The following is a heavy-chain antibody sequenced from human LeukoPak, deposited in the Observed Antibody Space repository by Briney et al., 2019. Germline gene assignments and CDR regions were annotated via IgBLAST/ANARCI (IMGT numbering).Heavy chain of an antibody. D-gene: IGHD4-17*01. CDR3: AREGIDDYGDSFYYYGMDV. Sequence: ASVKVSCKASGYTFTSYAMHWVRQAPGQRLEWMGWINGGNGNTKYSQKFQGRVTITRDTSASTAYMELSSLRSEDTAVYYCAREGIDDYGDSFYYYGMDVWGQGTTVTVSS. V-gene: IGHV1-3*01. CDR2: INGGNGNT. CDR1: GYTFTSYA. J-gene: IGHJ6*02.